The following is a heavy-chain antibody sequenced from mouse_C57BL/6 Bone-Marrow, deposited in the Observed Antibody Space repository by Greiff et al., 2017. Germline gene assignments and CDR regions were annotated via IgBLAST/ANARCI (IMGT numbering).Heavy chain of an antibody. D-gene: IGHD2-2*01. CDR2: INPSTGGT. CDR1: GYSFTGYY. CDR3: ARGIYYGYAWFAY. V-gene: IGHV1-42*01. Sequence: EVKLVESGPELVKPGASVKISCKASGYSFTGYYMNWVKQSPEKSLEWIGEINPSTGGTTYNQKFKAKATLTVDKSSSTAYMQLKSLNSEDSAVYYCARGIYYGYAWFAYWGQVTLVTVSA. J-gene: IGHJ3*01.